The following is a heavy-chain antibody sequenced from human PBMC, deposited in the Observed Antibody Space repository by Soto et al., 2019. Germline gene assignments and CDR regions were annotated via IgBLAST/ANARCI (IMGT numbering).Heavy chain of an antibody. V-gene: IGHV1-69*13. CDR1: GGTFSSYA. D-gene: IGHD1-26*01. Sequence: ASVKVSCKASGGTFSSYAISWVRQAPGQGLEWMGGIIPIFGTANYAQKFQGRVTITADESTSTAYMELSSLRSEDTAVYYCARVGVGGDYYYYYGMDVWGQGTTVTVSS. J-gene: IGHJ6*02. CDR3: ARVGVGGDYYYYYGMDV. CDR2: IIPIFGTA.